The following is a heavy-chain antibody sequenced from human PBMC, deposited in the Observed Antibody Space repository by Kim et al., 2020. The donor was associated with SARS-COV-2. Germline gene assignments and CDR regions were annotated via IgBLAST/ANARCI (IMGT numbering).Heavy chain of an antibody. Sequence: ASVKVSCKASGYTFTSYAMHWVRQAPGQRLEWMGWINAGNGNTKYSQKFQGRVTITRDTSASTAYMELSSLRSEDTAVYYCARVYYYGSGSYPEGYYYYGMDVWGQGTTVTVSS. CDR3: ARVYYYGSGSYPEGYYYYGMDV. D-gene: IGHD3-10*01. J-gene: IGHJ6*02. CDR1: GYTFTSYA. CDR2: INAGNGNT. V-gene: IGHV1-3*01.